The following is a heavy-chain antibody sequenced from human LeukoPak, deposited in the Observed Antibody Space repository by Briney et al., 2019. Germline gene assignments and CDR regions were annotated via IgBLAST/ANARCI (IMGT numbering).Heavy chain of an antibody. V-gene: IGHV3-30-3*01. D-gene: IGHD1-26*01. CDR1: GFTFSAYA. CDR3: ARDVGWNFDY. J-gene: IGHJ4*02. Sequence: GGSLRLSCEASGFTFSAYAMTWVRQAPGKGLEWVAVISYDGSNKYYADSVKGRFTISRDNSENTLYLQVNSLRAEDTAVYFCARDVGWNFDYLGRGSLVTVSS. CDR2: ISYDGSNK.